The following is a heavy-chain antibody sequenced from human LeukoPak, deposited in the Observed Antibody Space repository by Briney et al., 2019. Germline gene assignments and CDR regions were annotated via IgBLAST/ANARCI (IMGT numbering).Heavy chain of an antibody. D-gene: IGHD5-12*01. CDR2: ISSSSSYI. CDR1: GFTFSSYS. Sequence: GGSLRLSCAASGFTFSSYSMNWVRQAPGKGLEWVSSISSSSSYIYYADSVKGRFTISRDNAKNSLYLQMNSLRAEDTAVYYCAKTLSRGYSGYAPLRMSAHYFDYWGQGTLVTVSS. CDR3: AKTLSRGYSGYAPLRMSAHYFDY. J-gene: IGHJ4*02. V-gene: IGHV3-21*04.